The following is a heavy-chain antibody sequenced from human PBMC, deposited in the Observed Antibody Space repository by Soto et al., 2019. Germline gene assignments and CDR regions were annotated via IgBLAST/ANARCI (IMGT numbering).Heavy chain of an antibody. CDR1: GGSISSGGSY. V-gene: IGHV4-31*03. CDR3: ARAPETPPVFGVVRPYFFDF. J-gene: IGHJ4*02. Sequence: QVQLQESGPGLVKSSQTLSLTCTVSGGSISSGGSYWSWIRQRPGKGLEWIGYIFYSDSFYYTPSLKGRGVILAGTSKNQFTLKLSSVTDADTAVYYCARAPETPPVFGVVRPYFFDFWGQGTLVTVSS. D-gene: IGHD3-3*01. CDR2: IFYSDSF.